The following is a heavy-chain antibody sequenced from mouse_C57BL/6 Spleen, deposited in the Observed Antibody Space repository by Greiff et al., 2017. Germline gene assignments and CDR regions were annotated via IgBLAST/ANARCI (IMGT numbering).Heavy chain of an antibody. CDR2: IAPSDSYT. Sequence: QVQLQQPGAELVKPGASVKLSCKASGYTFTSYWMQWVKQRPGQGLEWIGEIAPSDSYTNYNQKFKGKATLTVDTSSSTAYMQLSSLTSEDSAVDYCARRAAQATYGFAYWGQGTLVTVSA. D-gene: IGHD3-2*02. V-gene: IGHV1-50*01. J-gene: IGHJ3*01. CDR3: ARRAAQATYGFAY. CDR1: GYTFTSYW.